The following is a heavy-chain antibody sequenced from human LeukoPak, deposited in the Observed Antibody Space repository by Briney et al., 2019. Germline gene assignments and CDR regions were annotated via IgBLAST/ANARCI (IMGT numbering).Heavy chain of an antibody. CDR1: GGSISSSSYY. J-gene: IGHJ3*02. Sequence: SETLSLTCTVSGGSISSSSYYWGWIRQPPGKGLEWIGSIYYSGSTYYNPSLKSRVTISVDTSKNQFSLKLSSVTAADTAVYYCARRNVLLWFGESQGAFDIWGQGTMVTVSS. V-gene: IGHV4-39*01. CDR3: ARRNVLLWFGESQGAFDI. CDR2: IYYSGST. D-gene: IGHD3-10*01.